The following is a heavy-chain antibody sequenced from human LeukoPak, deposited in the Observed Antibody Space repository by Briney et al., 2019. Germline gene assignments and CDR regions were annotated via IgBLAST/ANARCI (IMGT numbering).Heavy chain of an antibody. J-gene: IGHJ6*03. CDR2: IYHSGST. D-gene: IGHD6-13*01. CDR1: GYSISSGYY. V-gene: IGHV4-38-2*02. CDR3: ARVEAAADPYYYYYMDV. Sequence: RPSETLSLTCSVSGYSISSGYYWGWIRQPPGKGLEWIGSIYHSGSTYYNPSLKSGVTISVDKSKNQFSLKLNSVTAADTAVYYCARVEAAADPYYYYYMDVWGKGTTVTVSS.